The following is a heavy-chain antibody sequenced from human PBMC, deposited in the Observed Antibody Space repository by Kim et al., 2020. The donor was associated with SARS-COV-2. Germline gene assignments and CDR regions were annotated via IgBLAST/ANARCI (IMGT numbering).Heavy chain of an antibody. V-gene: IGHV3-23*01. D-gene: IGHD3-22*01. Sequence: GRLTISRDNPKNTLYLQMNSLRAEDTAVYYCAKDQIYYYDSSGHQHGTDYWGQGTLVTVSS. CDR3: AKDQIYYYDSSGHQHGTDY. J-gene: IGHJ4*02.